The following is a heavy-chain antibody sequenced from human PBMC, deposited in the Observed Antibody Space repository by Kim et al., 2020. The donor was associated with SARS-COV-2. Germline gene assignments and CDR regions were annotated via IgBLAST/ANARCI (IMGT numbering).Heavy chain of an antibody. CDR3: AREGTGESTVTMALGY. V-gene: IGHV3-33*01. CDR2: IWYDGSEK. Sequence: GGSLRLSCAASGFTFSTYDLHWVRQAPGKGLEWVAFIWYDGSEKAYADSVKGRFTISRDDSKNTLYLQMNSLTAEDTAVYYCAREGTGESTVTMALGYWGQGSLVTFSS. CDR1: GFTFSTYD. J-gene: IGHJ4*02. D-gene: IGHD4-17*01.